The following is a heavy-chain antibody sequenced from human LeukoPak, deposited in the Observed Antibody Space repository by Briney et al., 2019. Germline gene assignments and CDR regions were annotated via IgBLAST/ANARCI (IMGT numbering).Heavy chain of an antibody. V-gene: IGHV3-15*01. CDR2: IKSKTDGGTT. Sequence: GGSLRLSCAASGFTFSSYEMNWVRQAPGKGLEWVGRIKSKTDGGTTDYAAPVKGRFTISRDDSKNTLYLQINSLKTEDTAVYYCTTVKRGWSYKPREYYYYYMDVWGKGTTVTVSS. J-gene: IGHJ6*03. CDR1: GFTFSSYE. D-gene: IGHD1-26*01. CDR3: TTVKRGWSYKPREYYYYYMDV.